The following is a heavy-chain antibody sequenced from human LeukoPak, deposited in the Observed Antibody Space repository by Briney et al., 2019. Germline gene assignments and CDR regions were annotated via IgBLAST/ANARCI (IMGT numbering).Heavy chain of an antibody. J-gene: IGHJ4*02. Sequence: PSQTLSLTCTVSGGSISSGDYYWSWIRQPPGKGLEWIGEIYHSGSTNYNPSLKSRVTISVDKSKNQFSLKLSSVTAADTAVYYCARVRGSGPRDYWGQGTLVTVSS. V-gene: IGHV4-30-4*01. CDR3: ARVRGSGPRDY. CDR2: IYHSGST. CDR1: GGSISSGDYY. D-gene: IGHD2-15*01.